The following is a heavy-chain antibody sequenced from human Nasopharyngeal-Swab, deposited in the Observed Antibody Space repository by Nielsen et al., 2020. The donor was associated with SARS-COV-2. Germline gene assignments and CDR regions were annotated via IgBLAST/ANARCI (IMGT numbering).Heavy chain of an antibody. CDR3: ARRDPVVVVAALGIRLYDSTKFDP. CDR1: GGSFSDYY. V-gene: IGHV4-34*01. Sequence: GSLRLSCAVYGGSFSDYYWSWIRQPPGKGLEWIAELNHSGSTNYNPSLKGRVTISVDTSKNQFSLKLSSVTAADTAVYYCARRDPVVVVAALGIRLYDSTKFDPWGQGTLVTVSS. CDR2: LNHSGST. J-gene: IGHJ5*02. D-gene: IGHD2-15*01.